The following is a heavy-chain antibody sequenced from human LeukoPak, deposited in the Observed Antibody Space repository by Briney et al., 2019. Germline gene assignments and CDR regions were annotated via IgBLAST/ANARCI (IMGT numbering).Heavy chain of an antibody. V-gene: IGHV4-39*07. D-gene: IGHD3-10*01. CDR1: GGSINSNSYY. Sequence: PSETLSLTCTVSGGSINSNSYYWGRIRQPPGKGLEWIGSIYYSGSTYYNPSLKSRVTISVDTSKNQFSLKLSSVTAADTAVYYCARDWAPYGSGSYYNVFDYWGQGTLVTVSS. CDR3: ARDWAPYGSGSYYNVFDY. CDR2: IYYSGST. J-gene: IGHJ4*02.